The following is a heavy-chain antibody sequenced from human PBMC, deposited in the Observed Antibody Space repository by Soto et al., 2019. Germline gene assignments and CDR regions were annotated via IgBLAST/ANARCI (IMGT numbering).Heavy chain of an antibody. Sequence: GASVKVSCKASGYTFTSYYMHWVRQAPGQGLEWMGIINPSGGSTSYAQKFQGRVTMTRDTSTSTVYMELSSLRSEDTAVYYCARDQGFWSGTRLNWFDPWGQGTLVTVS. J-gene: IGHJ5*02. CDR2: INPSGGST. CDR1: GYTFTSYY. D-gene: IGHD3-3*01. V-gene: IGHV1-46*03. CDR3: ARDQGFWSGTRLNWFDP.